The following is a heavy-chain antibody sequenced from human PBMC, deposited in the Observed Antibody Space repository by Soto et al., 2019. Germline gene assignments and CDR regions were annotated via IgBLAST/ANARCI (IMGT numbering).Heavy chain of an antibody. CDR2: ISSSSSTI. V-gene: IGHV3-48*02. D-gene: IGHD3-16*02. J-gene: IGHJ6*02. Sequence: PGGSLRLSCAASGFTFSSYSMNWVRQAPGKGLEWVSYISSSSSTIYYADSVKGRFTISRDNAKNSLYLQMNSLRDEDTAVYYCARDSSLDDYVWRSYLPRGYYYYGMDVWGQGTTVTVSS. CDR1: GFTFSSYS. CDR3: ARDSSLDDYVWRSYLPRGYYYYGMDV.